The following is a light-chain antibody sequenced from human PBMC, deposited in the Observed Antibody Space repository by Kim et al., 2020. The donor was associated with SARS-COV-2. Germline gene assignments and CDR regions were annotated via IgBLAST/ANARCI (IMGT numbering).Light chain of an antibody. Sequence: SYELTQPPSVSVSPGQTASITCSGDKLGDKYACWYQQKPGQSPVLGIHQGSKRPPWIPERFPGSNSGNTAPLPILGTQAMADAEEHCQAGSKSPAWVVGG. CDR2: QGS. J-gene: IGLJ3*02. V-gene: IGLV3-1*01. CDR3: QAGSKSPAWV. CDR1: KLGDKY.